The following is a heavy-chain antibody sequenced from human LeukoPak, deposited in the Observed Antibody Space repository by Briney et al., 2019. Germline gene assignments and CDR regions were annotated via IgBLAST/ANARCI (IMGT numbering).Heavy chain of an antibody. CDR1: GYTFTSYY. CDR2: INPSGGST. CDR3: ARDLGRAQAFDY. J-gene: IGHJ4*02. Sequence: ASVKVSCKASGYTFTSYYMHWVRQAPGQGLEWMGIINPSGGSTSYAQKFQGRVTMTRDTSTSTVYMELSSLGSEDTAVYYCARDLGRAQAFDYWGQGTLVTVSS. V-gene: IGHV1-46*01. D-gene: IGHD2-15*01.